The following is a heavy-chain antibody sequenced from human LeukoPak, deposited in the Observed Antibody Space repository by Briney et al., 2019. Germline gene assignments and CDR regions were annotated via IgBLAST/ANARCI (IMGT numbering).Heavy chain of an antibody. D-gene: IGHD3-22*01. V-gene: IGHV1-46*01. CDR1: GYTFTSYY. J-gene: IGHJ3*02. CDR2: INPGGGST. CDR3: ARDYYYDSSGYYYSFHDAFDI. Sequence: ASVKVSCKASGYTFTSYYMHWVRQAPGQGLEWMGIINPGGGSTSYAKKFQGRVTMTRDTSKSTVYMELSSLRSEDTAVYYCARDYYYDSSGYYYSFHDAFDIWGQGTMVTVSS.